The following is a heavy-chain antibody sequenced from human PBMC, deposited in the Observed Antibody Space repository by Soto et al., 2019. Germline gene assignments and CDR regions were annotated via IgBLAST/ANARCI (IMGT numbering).Heavy chain of an antibody. J-gene: IGHJ4*02. D-gene: IGHD6-19*01. CDR3: ARDIAVAGTYGY. CDR1: GYTFTSYG. V-gene: IGHV1-18*01. CDR2: ISAYNGDT. Sequence: ASVKVSCKASGYTFTSYGISGVRQAPGQGLEWMGWISAYNGDTNYAQKLQGRVTMTTDTSTSTAYMELRSLRSDDTAVYYCARDIAVAGTYGYWGQGTLVTVST.